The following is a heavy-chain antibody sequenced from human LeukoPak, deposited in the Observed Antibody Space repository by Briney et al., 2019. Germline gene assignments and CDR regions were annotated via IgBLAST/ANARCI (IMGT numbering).Heavy chain of an antibody. CDR2: IYYSGST. CDR1: GGSISSSSYY. J-gene: IGHJ1*01. Sequence: SETLSLTCTVSGGSISSSSYYWGWIRQPPGKGLEWIGSIYYSGSTNYNPSLKSRVTISVDTSKNQFSLKLSSVTAADTAVYYCARGTYSSGWYRTAEYFQHWGQGTLVTVSS. D-gene: IGHD6-19*01. V-gene: IGHV4-39*07. CDR3: ARGTYSSGWYRTAEYFQH.